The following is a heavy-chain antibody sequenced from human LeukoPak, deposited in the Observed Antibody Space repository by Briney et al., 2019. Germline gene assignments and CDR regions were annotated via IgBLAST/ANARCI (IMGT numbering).Heavy chain of an antibody. V-gene: IGHV4-59*12. CDR1: GGSISSYY. D-gene: IGHD2-15*01. CDR2: IYYSGST. Sequence: SETLSLTCTVSGGSISSYYWSWIRQPPGKGLEWIGYIYYSGSTNYNPSLKSRVTISVDTSKNQFSLKLSSVTAADTAVYYCARVVVAAVNWFDPWGQGTLVIVSS. CDR3: ARVVVAAVNWFDP. J-gene: IGHJ5*02.